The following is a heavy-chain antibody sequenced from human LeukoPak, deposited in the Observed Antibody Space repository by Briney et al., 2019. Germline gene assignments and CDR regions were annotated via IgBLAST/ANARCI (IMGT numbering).Heavy chain of an antibody. CDR1: GGSISSYY. V-gene: IGHV4-59*01. D-gene: IGHD3-22*01. Sequence: SETLSLTCTVSGGSISSYYWSWVRQPPGKGLEWIGYIYYSGSTNYNPSLKSRVTISVDTSKNQFSLKLSSVTAADTAVYYCASQDYYDSSGHDYWGQGTPVTVSS. CDR2: IYYSGST. J-gene: IGHJ4*02. CDR3: ASQDYYDSSGHDY.